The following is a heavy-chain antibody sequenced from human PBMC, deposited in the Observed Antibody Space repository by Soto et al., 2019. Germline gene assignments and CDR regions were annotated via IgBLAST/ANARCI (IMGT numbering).Heavy chain of an antibody. Sequence: SDTRTVADGSSVSIGYYRVSNSQPPGKGLEWIGSIYYSGSTYYNPSLKSRVTISVDTSKNQFSLKLSSVTAADTAVYYCAKGGSGSYSNAFDIWGQGTMVTVSS. J-gene: IGHJ3*02. V-gene: IGHV4-39*01. CDR2: IYYSGST. D-gene: IGHD3-10*01. CDR3: AKGGSGSYSNAFDI. CDR1: DGSSVSIGYY.